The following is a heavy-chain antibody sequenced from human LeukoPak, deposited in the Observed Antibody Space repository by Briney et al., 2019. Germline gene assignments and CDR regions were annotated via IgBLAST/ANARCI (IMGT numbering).Heavy chain of an antibody. V-gene: IGHV4-59*01. Sequence: SETLSLTCSVTGGSTSGSYWSWIRQSPGKGLQWIGYIHYTGITNYNPSLKSRVTISIDTPKNEVSLRVTSVTAADTAVYYCSSTWYGRDYYGMDVWGQGTTVTVSS. CDR3: SSTWYGRDYYGMDV. CDR1: GGSTSGSY. J-gene: IGHJ6*02. CDR2: IHYTGIT. D-gene: IGHD1-26*01.